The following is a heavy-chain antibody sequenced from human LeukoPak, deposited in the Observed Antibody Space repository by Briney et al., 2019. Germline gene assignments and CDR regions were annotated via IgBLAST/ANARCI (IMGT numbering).Heavy chain of an antibody. V-gene: IGHV3-48*03. J-gene: IGHJ4*02. CDR1: GFTFSDYE. CDR2: ISSGSSTL. CDR3: ARDRSADC. Sequence: GRSLRLSCAASGFTFSDYEMNWVRQAPGKGLEWVSSISSGSSTLYYADSVKGRFTISRDNAKNSLYPQMNSLRAEDTAVYYCARDRSADCWGQGTLVTVSS.